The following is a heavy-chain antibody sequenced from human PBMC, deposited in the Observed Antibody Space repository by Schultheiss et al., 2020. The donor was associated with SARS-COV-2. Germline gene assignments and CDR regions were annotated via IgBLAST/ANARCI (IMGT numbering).Heavy chain of an antibody. V-gene: IGHV1-18*01. CDR2: ISAYNGHT. D-gene: IGHD5-18*01. Sequence: ASVKVSCQTSGYIFTSYRFRWVRQAPGQGLEWMGWISAYNGHTSYAQKFQGRVTMTTDTSISTAYMELSSLRSEDTAVYYCARDKIGYSYAFDIWGQGTTVTVSS. J-gene: IGHJ3*02. CDR3: ARDKIGYSYAFDI. CDR1: GYIFTSYR.